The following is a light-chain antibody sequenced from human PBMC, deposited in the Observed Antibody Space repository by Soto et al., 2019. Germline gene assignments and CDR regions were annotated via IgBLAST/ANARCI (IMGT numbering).Light chain of an antibody. CDR3: QQSYANPLT. Sequence: DIQMTQSPSALSASVGDRVTITCRASQSITSYLNRYQQKPGKAPQLLIYAASTLQSGVPSRFSGSGSGTDFTLSITSLQPEAFATYHCQQSYANPLTFGQGTQVDI. J-gene: IGKJ1*01. CDR2: AAS. V-gene: IGKV1-39*01. CDR1: QSITSY.